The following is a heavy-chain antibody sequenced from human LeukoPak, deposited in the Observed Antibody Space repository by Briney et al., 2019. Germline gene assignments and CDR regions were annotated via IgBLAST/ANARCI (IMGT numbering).Heavy chain of an antibody. Sequence: PGGSLRLSCAASVFTFSSYAMSWVRQAPGKGLEWVAAISGSGGSTYYVDSVKGRFTISRDNSKNTLYLQMNSLRAEDTAVYYCARGPSGYQNTGGQGPLVTVPS. D-gene: IGHD5-12*01. J-gene: IGHJ4*02. CDR1: VFTFSSYA. V-gene: IGHV3-23*01. CDR2: ISGSGGST. CDR3: ARGPSGYQNT.